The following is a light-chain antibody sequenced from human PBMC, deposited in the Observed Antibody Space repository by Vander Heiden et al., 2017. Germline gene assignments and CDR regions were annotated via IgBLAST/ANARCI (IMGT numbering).Light chain of an antibody. J-gene: IGLJ3*02. CDR2: RDN. CDR3: STWDISLSAQV. V-gene: IGLV10-54*04. Sequence: LTQPPSVSKGLRQTATLTCTGSSNNVCHQGAAWLQQHQGHPPKLLSYRDNSRPSGISERFSASRSGNTASLTITGLQPEDEADYYCSTWDISLSAQVFGGGTKLTVL. CDR1: SNNVCHQG.